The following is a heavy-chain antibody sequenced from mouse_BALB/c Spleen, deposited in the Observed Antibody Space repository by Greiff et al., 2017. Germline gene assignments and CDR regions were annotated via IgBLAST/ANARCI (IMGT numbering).Heavy chain of an antibody. CDR2: IDPANGNT. CDR3: ARWTATYFDY. J-gene: IGHJ2*01. Sequence: EVKLQESGAELVKPGASVKLSCTASGFNIKDTYMHWVKQRPEQGLEWIGRIDPANGNTKYDPKFQGKATITADTSSNTAYLQLSSLTSEDTAVYYCARWTATYFDYWGQGTTLTVSS. V-gene: IGHV14-3*02. CDR1: GFNIKDTY. D-gene: IGHD1-2*01.